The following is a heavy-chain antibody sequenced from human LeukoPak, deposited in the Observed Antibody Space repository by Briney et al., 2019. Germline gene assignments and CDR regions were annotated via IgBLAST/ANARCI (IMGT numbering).Heavy chain of an antibody. D-gene: IGHD6-13*01. CDR3: AREVAAALDP. CDR2: ISWNSGSM. J-gene: IGHJ5*02. CDR1: GFTFDDYA. V-gene: IGHV3-9*01. Sequence: GGSLRLSCAASGFTFDDYAMHWVRQAPGKGLEWVSGISWNSGSMGYADSVKGRFTISRDNAKNSLYLQMNSLRDEDTAVYYCAREVAAALDPWGQGTLVTVSS.